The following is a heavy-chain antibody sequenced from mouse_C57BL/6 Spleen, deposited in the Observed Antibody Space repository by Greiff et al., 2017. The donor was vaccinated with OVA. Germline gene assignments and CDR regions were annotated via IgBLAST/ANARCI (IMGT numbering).Heavy chain of an antibody. D-gene: IGHD4-1*01. CDR1: GYTFTSYW. V-gene: IGHV1-52*01. CDR2: IDPSDSET. J-gene: IGHJ4*01. CDR3: ARSLTGADYAMDY. Sequence: QVQLQQPGAELVRPGSSVKLSCKASGYTFTSYWMHWVKQRPIQGLEWIGNIDPSDSETHYNQKFKDKATLTVDKSSSTAYMQLSSLTSEDSAVYYWARSLTGADYAMDYWGQGTSVTVSS.